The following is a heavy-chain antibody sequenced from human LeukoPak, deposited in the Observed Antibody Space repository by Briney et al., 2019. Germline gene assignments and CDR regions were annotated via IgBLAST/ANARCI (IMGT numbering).Heavy chain of an antibody. CDR3: AKDPNPLYSSSWTLDY. CDR1: GFTFSSYG. J-gene: IGHJ4*02. V-gene: IGHV3-30*02. CDR2: IWYDGSNK. D-gene: IGHD6-6*01. Sequence: GGSLRLSCAASGFTFSSYGMHWVRQAPGKGLEWVAFIWYDGSNKYYADSVKGRFTISRDNSKNTLYLQMNSLRAEDTAVYYCAKDPNPLYSSSWTLDYWGQGTLVTVSS.